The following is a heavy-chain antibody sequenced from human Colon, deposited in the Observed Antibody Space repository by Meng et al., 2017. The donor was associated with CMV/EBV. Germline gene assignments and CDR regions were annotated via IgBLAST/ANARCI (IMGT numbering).Heavy chain of an antibody. CDR3: AREYYSYGNRYWFGS. Sequence: GSLRLSCTVSDGPISSSSHYWGWLRQPPGKGLEWIGSIFYAETTYYNPSLKSRVTISIDTTKNQFSLKLSSVDAADPAVYYCAREYYSYGNRYWFGSWGQGTRVTVSS. CDR1: DGPISSSSHY. V-gene: IGHV4-39*07. J-gene: IGHJ5*01. D-gene: IGHD3-16*02. CDR2: IFYAETT.